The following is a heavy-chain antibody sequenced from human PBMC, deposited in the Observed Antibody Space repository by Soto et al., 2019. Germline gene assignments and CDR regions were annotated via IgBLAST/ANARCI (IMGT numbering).Heavy chain of an antibody. CDR3: ARRVEGLLLRWFDS. J-gene: IGHJ5*01. D-gene: IGHD2-15*01. Sequence: TSETLSLTCTVSGGSISTRSHYWGWIRQPPGKGPEWIGNIYYNGKTDYNLSLKSRATISVDTSKNQFSLKLTSLTAADAAVYYCARRVEGLLLRWFDSWGQGSLVIVSS. V-gene: IGHV4-39*01. CDR2: IYYNGKT. CDR1: GGSISTRSHY.